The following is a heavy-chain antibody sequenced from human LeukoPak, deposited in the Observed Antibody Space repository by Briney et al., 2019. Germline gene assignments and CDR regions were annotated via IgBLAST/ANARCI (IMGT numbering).Heavy chain of an antibody. CDR3: ARFRIITMVRGVYYYYYGMDV. CDR1: GGSFSGYY. D-gene: IGHD3-10*01. V-gene: IGHV4-34*01. CDR2: INHSGST. J-gene: IGHJ6*02. Sequence: KPSETLSLTCAVYGGSFSGYYWNWIRQPPGKGLEWIGEINHSGSTNYNPSLKSRVTISVDASKNQFSLKLSSVTAADTAVYYCARFRIITMVRGVYYYYYGMDVWGQGTTVTVSS.